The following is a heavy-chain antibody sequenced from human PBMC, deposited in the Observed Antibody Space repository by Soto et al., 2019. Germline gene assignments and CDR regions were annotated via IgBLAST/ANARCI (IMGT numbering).Heavy chain of an antibody. CDR1: RGCVNTFH. D-gene: IGHD5-18*01. J-gene: IGHJ5*02. CDR3: GREWSPSAYNLAIGIQLLSYDR. Sequence: SETLSLTCTVSRGCVNTFHWSWVRHPATEGLEWIGRIFPNANTDYSPSLKRRARLSVDTSKDRISLNLTSVTAAGMAVYYCGREWSPSAYNLAIGIQLLSYDRWGQG. V-gene: IGHV4-4*07. CDR2: IFPNANT.